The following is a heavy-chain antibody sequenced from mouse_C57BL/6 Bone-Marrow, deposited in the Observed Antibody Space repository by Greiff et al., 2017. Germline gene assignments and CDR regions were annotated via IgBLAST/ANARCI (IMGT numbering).Heavy chain of an antibody. Sequence: VKLQQSGAELVRPGASVKLSCKASGYTFTDYYINWVKQRPGQGLEWIARIYPGSGNTYYNEKFKGKATLTAEKSSSTAYMQLSSLTSEDSAVYFCARGTWDNFDYWGQGTTLT. CDR3: ARGTWDNFDY. J-gene: IGHJ2*01. CDR2: IYPGSGNT. D-gene: IGHD4-1*01. V-gene: IGHV1-76*01. CDR1: GYTFTDYY.